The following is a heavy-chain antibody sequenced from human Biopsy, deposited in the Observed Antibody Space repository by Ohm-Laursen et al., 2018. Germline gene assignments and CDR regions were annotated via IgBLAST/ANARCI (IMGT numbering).Heavy chain of an antibody. J-gene: IGHJ5*02. Sequence: SLRLSCAASEFTFSGYSMSWVRQAPGKGLECVSIINGGGGSTWYSDPVKGRFTISRDNSKNTLYLQMNSLRAEDTAMYYCARDLYDFCGGCPFDPWGQGTLVTVS. V-gene: IGHV3-23*01. CDR3: ARDLYDFCGGCPFDP. CDR2: INGGGGST. CDR1: EFTFSGYS. D-gene: IGHD3-3*01.